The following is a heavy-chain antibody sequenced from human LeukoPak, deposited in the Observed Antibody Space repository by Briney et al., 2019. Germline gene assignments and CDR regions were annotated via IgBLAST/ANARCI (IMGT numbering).Heavy chain of an antibody. CDR2: INPNSGGT. D-gene: IGHD5-18*01. V-gene: IGHV1-2*02. CDR3: ARTSGYSYGPRDY. CDR1: GYTFTGYY. Sequence: ASVKVSCKASGYTFTGYYMHWVRQAPGQGLEWMGWINPNSGGTNYAQKFQGRVTMTRDTSISTAYMELSRLRSDDTAVYFCARTSGYSYGPRDYWGQGTLVTVSS. J-gene: IGHJ4*02.